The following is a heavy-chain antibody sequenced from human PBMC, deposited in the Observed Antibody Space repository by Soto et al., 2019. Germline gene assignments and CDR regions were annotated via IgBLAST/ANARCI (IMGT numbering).Heavy chain of an antibody. D-gene: IGHD5-12*01. V-gene: IGHV3-33*08. J-gene: IGHJ3*02. CDR3: ARDRIVATSDAFDI. CDR2: IWYDGSNK. CDR1: GFTFSSYT. Sequence: GGSLRLSCAASGFTFSSYTMHWVRQAPGKGLEWVAVIWYDGSNKYYADSVKGRFTISRDNSKNTLYLQMNSLRAEDTAVYYCARDRIVATSDAFDIWGQGTMVTVSS.